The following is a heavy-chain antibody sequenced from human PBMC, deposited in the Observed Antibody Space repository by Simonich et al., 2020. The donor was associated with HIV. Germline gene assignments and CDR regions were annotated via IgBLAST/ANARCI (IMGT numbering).Heavy chain of an antibody. V-gene: IGHV1-69*13. CDR2: IIPMFATS. D-gene: IGHD5-12*01. Sequence: QVQLVQSGAEVKKPGSSVKVSCKASGGTFSSCVINWVRQAPGQGLEWMGGIIPMFATSNYAQKFQGRVTITADESTSTAYMELSSLRCEDTAVYYCARGGYSNPYYFDYWGQGTLVTVSS. CDR3: ARGGYSNPYYFDY. J-gene: IGHJ4*01. CDR1: GGTFSSCV.